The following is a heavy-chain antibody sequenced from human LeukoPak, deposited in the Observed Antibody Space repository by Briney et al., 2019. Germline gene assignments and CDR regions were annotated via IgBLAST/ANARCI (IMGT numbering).Heavy chain of an antibody. CDR2: IYSGGTT. J-gene: IGHJ5*02. Sequence: GGSLRLSCAASGFTVNSNYMNWVRQAPGKGLEWVSVIYSGGTTYYADSVKGRFTISRDNAKNSLYLQMNSLRAEDTAVYYCATGFSCASWGQGTLVTVSS. V-gene: IGHV3-53*01. CDR1: GFTVNSNY. D-gene: IGHD2-15*01. CDR3: ATGFSCAS.